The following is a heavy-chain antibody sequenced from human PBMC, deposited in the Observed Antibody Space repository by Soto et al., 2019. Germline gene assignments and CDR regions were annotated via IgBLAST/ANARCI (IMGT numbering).Heavy chain of an antibody. Sequence: GASVKVSCKASGYTFTGYYMHWVRQAPGQGLEWMGWINPNSGGTNYAQKFQGWVTMTRDTSISTAYMELSRLRSDGTAVYYCARGTGYSSGNWLDPWCQGTLVTVYS. CDR2: INPNSGGT. CDR3: ARGTGYSSGNWLDP. D-gene: IGHD6-19*01. J-gene: IGHJ5*01. V-gene: IGHV1-2*04. CDR1: GYTFTGYY.